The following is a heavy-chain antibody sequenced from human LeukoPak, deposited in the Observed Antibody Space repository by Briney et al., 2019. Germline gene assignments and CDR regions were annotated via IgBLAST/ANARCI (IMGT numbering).Heavy chain of an antibody. J-gene: IGHJ4*02. CDR3: AVTTRSRAFDY. D-gene: IGHD4-17*01. CDR2: IRQDGGDF. CDR1: GFTFSDYW. Sequence: PGGSLRLSCAASGFTFSDYWMSWVRQDPGKGLAWVANIRQDGGDFNYVDSVKGRFTISRDNARNSLFLQMNNLRVEDTAVYYYAVTTRSRAFDYWGQGTLVTVSS. V-gene: IGHV3-7*01.